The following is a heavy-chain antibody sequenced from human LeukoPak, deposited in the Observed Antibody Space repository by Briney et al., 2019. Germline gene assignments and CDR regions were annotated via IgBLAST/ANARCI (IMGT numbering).Heavy chain of an antibody. CDR3: ARVPYRDGYNSD. V-gene: IGHV4-39*01. D-gene: IGHD5-24*01. CDR2: IYYSGST. Sequence: WVRQGPGKGLEWIGSIYYSGSTYYNPSLKSRVTISVDTSKNQFSLKLSSVTATDTAVYYCARVPYRDGYNSDWGQGTLVTVSS. J-gene: IGHJ4*02.